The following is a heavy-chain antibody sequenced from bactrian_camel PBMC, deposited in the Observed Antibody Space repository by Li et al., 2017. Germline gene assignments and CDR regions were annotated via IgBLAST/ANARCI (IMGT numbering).Heavy chain of an antibody. CDR3: TKDYVEGLGIDY. Sequence: HVQLVESGGGLVQPGGSLRLSCAASGFIFSSYGMVWVRQAPGKGLEWVSLINTGGGSTYHADSVKGRFTISRDDAKNTLYLQLNSLKTEDTAMYYCTKDYVEGLGIDYWGQGTQVTVS. D-gene: IGHD1*01. CDR2: INTGGGST. CDR1: GFIFSSYG. J-gene: IGHJ4*01. V-gene: IGHV3S1*01.